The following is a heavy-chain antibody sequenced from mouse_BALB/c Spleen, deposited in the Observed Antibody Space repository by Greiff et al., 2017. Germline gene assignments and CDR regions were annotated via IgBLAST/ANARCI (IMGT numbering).Heavy chain of an antibody. CDR1: GDSITSGY. V-gene: IGHV3-8*02. CDR3: AREEVTTATWFAY. D-gene: IGHD1-2*01. CDR2: ISYSGST. Sequence: EVKLQESGPSLVKPSQTLSLTCSVTGDSITSGYWNWIRKFPGNKLEYMGYISYSGSTYYNPSLKSRISITRDTSKNQYYLQLNSVTTEDTATYYCAREEVTTATWFAYWGQGTLVTVSA. J-gene: IGHJ3*01.